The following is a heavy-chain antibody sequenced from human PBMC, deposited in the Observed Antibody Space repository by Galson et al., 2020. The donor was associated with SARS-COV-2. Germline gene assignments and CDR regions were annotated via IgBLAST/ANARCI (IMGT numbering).Heavy chain of an antibody. CDR2: IYWDDDK. D-gene: IGHD3-16*02. J-gene: IGHJ5*02. CDR1: GFSPSPTGVG. V-gene: IGHV2-5*02. Sequence: SAPTLEKPTQTLTLTCSYSGFSPSPTGVGVGWIRQPPGKALAWPALIYWDDDKRFSPSLKSRLTIAKDTSKNRVVLTLTNMDPVDTGTYYCAHSPSFYDYLWGSNRPGHWFDPWGQGTLVTVSS. CDR3: AHSPSFYDYLWGSNRPGHWFDP.